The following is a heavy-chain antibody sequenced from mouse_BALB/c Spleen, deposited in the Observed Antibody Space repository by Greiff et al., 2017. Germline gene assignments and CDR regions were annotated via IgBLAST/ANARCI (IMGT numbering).Heavy chain of an antibody. D-gene: IGHD3-1*01. V-gene: IGHV1-18*01. CDR3: ARLGGSGYADYYAMDY. CDR1: GYTFTDYN. Sequence: EVKLVESGPELVKPGASVKIPCKASGYTFTDYNMDWVKQSHGKSLEWIGDINPNNGGTIYNQKFKGKATLTVDKSSSTAYMELRSLTSEDTAVYYCARLGGSGYADYYAMDYWGQGTSVTVSS. J-gene: IGHJ4*01. CDR2: INPNNGGT.